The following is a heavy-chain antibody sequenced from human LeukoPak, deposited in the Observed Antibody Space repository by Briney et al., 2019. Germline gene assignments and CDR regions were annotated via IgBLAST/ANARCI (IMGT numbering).Heavy chain of an antibody. V-gene: IGHV4-4*07. CDR2: IYTSGST. Sequence: SETLSLTCTVSGGSISSYYWSWIRQPAGKGLEWIGRIYTSGSTNYNPSLKSRVTMSVDTSKNQFSLKLSSVTAADTAVYYCARESTYYYDSSGYYYFREYSGSYSIFDYWGQGTLVTVPS. CDR1: GGSISSYY. CDR3: ARESTYYYDSSGYYYFREYSGSYSIFDY. J-gene: IGHJ4*02. D-gene: IGHD3-22*01.